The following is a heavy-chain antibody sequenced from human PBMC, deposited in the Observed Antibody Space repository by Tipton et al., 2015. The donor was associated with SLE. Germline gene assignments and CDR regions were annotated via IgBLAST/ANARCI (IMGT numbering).Heavy chain of an antibody. J-gene: IGHJ5*02. CDR3: ARGPSSSGGSCFDH. V-gene: IGHV4-34*01. CDR1: AGSFSGYY. Sequence: TLSLTCAVYAGSFSGYYWSWIRQPPGKGLEWIGEINHSGSTNYNPSLKSRVTISVDTSKNQFSLKLSSVTAADTAVYYCARGPSSSGGSCFDHWGQGTLVTVSS. D-gene: IGHD2-15*01. CDR2: INHSGST.